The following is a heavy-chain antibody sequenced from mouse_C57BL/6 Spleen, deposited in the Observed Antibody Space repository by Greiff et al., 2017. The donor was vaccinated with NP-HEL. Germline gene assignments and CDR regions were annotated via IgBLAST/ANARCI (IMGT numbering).Heavy chain of an antibody. D-gene: IGHD1-1*01. CDR3: ARSYGSSFHWYFDV. Sequence: EVQLQQSGPELVKPGASVKFSCKASGYTFTDYYMNWVKQSHGKSLEWIGDINPNNGGTSYNQKFKGKATLTVDKSSSTAYMELRSLTSEDSAVYYCARSYGSSFHWYFDVWGTGTTVTVSS. V-gene: IGHV1-26*01. CDR1: GYTFTDYY. J-gene: IGHJ1*03. CDR2: INPNNGGT.